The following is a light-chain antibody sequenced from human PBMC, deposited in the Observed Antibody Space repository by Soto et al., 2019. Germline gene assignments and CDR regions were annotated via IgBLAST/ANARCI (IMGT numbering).Light chain of an antibody. CDR3: QQRCSCPPT. J-gene: IGKJ1*01. CDR2: GAS. Sequence: EIVLTQSPGTLSLSPGERATLSCRASQSVSSGYLAWYQRKPGQARRLLIYGASRRAAGLADRFSGSGSGRDFTLTISSLEPEDFAVYYCQQRCSCPPTFGQGTKVDI. CDR1: QSVSSGY. V-gene: IGKV3-20*01.